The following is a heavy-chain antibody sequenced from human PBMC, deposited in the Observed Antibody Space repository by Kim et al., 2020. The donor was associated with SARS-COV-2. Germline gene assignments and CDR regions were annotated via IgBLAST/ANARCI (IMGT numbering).Heavy chain of an antibody. V-gene: IGHV1-2*02. CDR2: INPNSGGT. Sequence: ASVKVSCKASGYTFTGYYMHWVRQAPGQGLEWMGWINPNSGGTNYAQKFQGRVTMTRDTSISTAYMELSRLRSDDTAVYYCARASSPINWFDPWGQRTLVTVS. D-gene: IGHD3-3*01. CDR1: GYTFTGYY. J-gene: IGHJ5*02. CDR3: ARASSPINWFDP.